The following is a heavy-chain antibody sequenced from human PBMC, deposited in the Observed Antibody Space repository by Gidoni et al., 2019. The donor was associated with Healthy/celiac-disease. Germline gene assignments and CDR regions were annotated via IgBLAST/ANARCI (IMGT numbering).Heavy chain of an antibody. CDR2: INSGGIT. CDR1: GFPVSSTY. J-gene: IGHJ5*02. D-gene: IGHD3-3*01. Sequence: EVQLVETGGGWIQPGGSLRLSCAASGFPVSSTYMIWVRQALGKGLEWVSVINSGGITYYADSLKGRFTISIYNSKNTLYLQMNSLRAEDTAVYYCARVQGVLRFLEWSTNWFDPWGQGTLVTVSS. CDR3: ARVQGVLRFLEWSTNWFDP. V-gene: IGHV3-53*02.